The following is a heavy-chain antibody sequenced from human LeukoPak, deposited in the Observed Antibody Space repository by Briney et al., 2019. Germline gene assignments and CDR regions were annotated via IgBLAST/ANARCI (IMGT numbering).Heavy chain of an antibody. CDR3: AKAGQPRSTLTTD. CDR2: ISSSGGST. D-gene: IGHD4-17*01. V-gene: IGHV3-23*01. Sequence: GGSLRLSCAASGFTFSSYVMTWVRQAPGKGLDWVSAISSSGGSTYYADSVKGRFTISRDNSKNTLYLQMNSLRAEDTAVYYCAKAGQPRSTLTTDWGQGTLVTVSS. J-gene: IGHJ4*02. CDR1: GFTFSSYV.